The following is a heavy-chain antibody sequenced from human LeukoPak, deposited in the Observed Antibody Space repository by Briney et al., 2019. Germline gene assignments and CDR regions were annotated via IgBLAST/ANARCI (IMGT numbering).Heavy chain of an antibody. CDR2: VYSSGSL. D-gene: IGHD5-24*01. CDR3: AKLEMATITSRGKNYYYYYMDV. V-gene: IGHV4-39*07. Sequence: SETLSLTCTVSGGSINIRNYYWAWIRQPLGRQLEWIGSVYSSGSLYYNPSLKSRISISVDTSKTQFSLKLSSVTAADTAVYYCAKLEMATITSRGKNYYYYYMDVWGKGTTVTVSS. J-gene: IGHJ6*03. CDR1: GGSINIRNYY.